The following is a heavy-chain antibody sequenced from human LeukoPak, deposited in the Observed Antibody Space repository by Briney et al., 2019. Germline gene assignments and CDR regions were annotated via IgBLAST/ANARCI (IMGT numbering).Heavy chain of an antibody. D-gene: IGHD1-26*01. J-gene: IGHJ4*02. V-gene: IGHV3-23*01. CDR3: AKDWAYSGSYNSFDY. Sequence: GGSLRLSCAASGFTFSSYAMSWVRQAPGKGLEWVSAISGSGGSTYYADSVKGRFTISRDNSKNTLYLQMNSLRAEDTAVYYCAKDWAYSGSYNSFDYWGQGTLVTVSS. CDR1: GFTFSSYA. CDR2: ISGSGGST.